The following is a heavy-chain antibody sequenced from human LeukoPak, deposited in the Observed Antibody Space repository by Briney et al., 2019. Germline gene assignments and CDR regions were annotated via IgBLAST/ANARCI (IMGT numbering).Heavy chain of an antibody. CDR3: ARDSGYSSSWAFDY. CDR2: IYTGGDT. Sequence: GRSLRLSCAASGFTFDDYAMHWVRQAPGKGLEWVSVIYTGGDTYYADSVKGRFTISRDNSENTLDLQMNSLRAEDTAVYYCARDSGYSSSWAFDYWGQGTLVTVSS. J-gene: IGHJ4*02. V-gene: IGHV3-66*01. CDR1: GFTFDDYA. D-gene: IGHD6-13*01.